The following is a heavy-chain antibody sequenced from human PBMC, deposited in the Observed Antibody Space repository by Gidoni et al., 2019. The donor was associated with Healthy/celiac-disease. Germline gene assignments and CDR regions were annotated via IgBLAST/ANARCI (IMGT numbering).Heavy chain of an antibody. V-gene: IGHV4-39*02. Sequence: QLQLQESGPGLVKPSETLSLTCTVSGGSISSSSYYWGWIRQPPGKGLEWIGSIYYSGSTYYNPSLKSRVTISVDTSKNQFSLKLSSVTAADTAVYYCAREVVPWEEWPSTGEPHFDIWGQGTMVTVSS. CDR3: AREVVPWEEWPSTGEPHFDI. J-gene: IGHJ3*02. CDR2: IYYSGST. CDR1: GGSISSSSYY. D-gene: IGHD1-1*01.